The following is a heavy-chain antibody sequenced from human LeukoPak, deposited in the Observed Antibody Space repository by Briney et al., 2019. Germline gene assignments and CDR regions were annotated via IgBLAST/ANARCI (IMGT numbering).Heavy chain of an antibody. V-gene: IGHV3-23*01. CDR2: ISGSGGST. J-gene: IGHJ3*02. Sequence: GGSLRLSCAASGFTSSSYAMSWVRQAPGKGLEWVSAISGSGGSTYYADSVKGRFTISRDNSKNTLYLQMNSLRAEDTAVFYCAKSLFTSATGTGRAFHIWGQGTRVTVSS. D-gene: IGHD1-1*01. CDR3: AKSLFTSATGTGRAFHI. CDR1: GFTSSSYA.